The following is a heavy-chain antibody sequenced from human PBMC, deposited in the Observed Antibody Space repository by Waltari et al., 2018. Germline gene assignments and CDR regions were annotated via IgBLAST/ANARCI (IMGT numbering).Heavy chain of an antibody. CDR3: ARRVSTGWQYNYFDY. CDR2: MQHSGTT. CDR1: GYSISSGYY. D-gene: IGHD6-25*01. V-gene: IGHV4-38-2*01. J-gene: IGHJ4*02. Sequence: QVQLQESGPGLVKPSETLSLTCAVSGYSISSGYYWSWIRQPPGEGLEWIGCMQHSGTTYYNPSLKSRVTISVDTSKNQFSLKLSSVTAADTAVYYCARRVSTGWQYNYFDYWGQGTPVTVSS.